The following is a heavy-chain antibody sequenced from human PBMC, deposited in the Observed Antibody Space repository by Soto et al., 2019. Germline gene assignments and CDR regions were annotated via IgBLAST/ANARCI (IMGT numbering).Heavy chain of an antibody. Sequence: VASVKVSCKASGYTFTGYDMHWVRQAPGQGLEWMGWINPNSGGTNYAQKFQGWVTMTRDTSISTAYMELSRLRSDDTAVYYCARGPWMRYSGYGLDVWGQGTTVTVSS. D-gene: IGHD5-12*01. CDR3: ARGPWMRYSGYGLDV. CDR1: GYTFTGYD. CDR2: INPNSGGT. V-gene: IGHV1-2*04. J-gene: IGHJ6*02.